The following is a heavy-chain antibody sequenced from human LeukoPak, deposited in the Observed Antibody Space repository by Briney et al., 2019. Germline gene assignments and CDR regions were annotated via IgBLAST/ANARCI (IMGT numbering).Heavy chain of an antibody. V-gene: IGHV3-30*18. CDR2: ISYDGSNK. D-gene: IGHD2/OR15-2a*01. CDR3: AKDYGSPTYTFGF. Sequence: PGGSLRLSCAASGFTFSSYGMHWVRQAPGKGLEWVAVISYDGSNKYYADSVKGRFTISRDNSKNTLYLQMNSLRAEDTAVYYRAKDYGSPTYTFGFWGQGTLVTVSS. J-gene: IGHJ4*02. CDR1: GFTFSSYG.